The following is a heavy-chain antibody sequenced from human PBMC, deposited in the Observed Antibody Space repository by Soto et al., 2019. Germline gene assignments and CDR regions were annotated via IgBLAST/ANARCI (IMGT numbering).Heavy chain of an antibody. CDR3: ADSSSWSSGAFDI. V-gene: IGHV3-66*01. J-gene: IGHJ3*02. Sequence: EVQLVESGGGLVQPGGSLRLSCAASGFTVSSNYMSWVRQAPGKGLEWVSVIYSGGSTYYADSVKGRFTISRDNSKNTLYLQMNSLRAEDTAVYYCADSSSWSSGAFDIWGQGTMVTVSS. CDR2: IYSGGST. CDR1: GFTVSSNY. D-gene: IGHD6-13*01.